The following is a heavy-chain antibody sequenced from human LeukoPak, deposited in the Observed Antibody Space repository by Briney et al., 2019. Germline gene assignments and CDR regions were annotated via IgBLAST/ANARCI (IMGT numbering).Heavy chain of an antibody. D-gene: IGHD3-3*01. Sequence: SETLSLTCTVSGGSISSGSYYWSWIRQPAGKGLEWIGRIYTSGSTNYNLSLKSRVTISVDTSKNQFSLKLSSVTAADTAVYYCARGRYDFWSGYLGNYYYYMDVWGKGTTVTVSS. V-gene: IGHV4-61*02. J-gene: IGHJ6*03. CDR1: GGSISSGSYY. CDR2: IYTSGST. CDR3: ARGRYDFWSGYLGNYYYYMDV.